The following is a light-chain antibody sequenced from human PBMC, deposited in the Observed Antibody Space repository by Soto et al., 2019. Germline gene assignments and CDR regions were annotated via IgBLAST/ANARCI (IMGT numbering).Light chain of an antibody. CDR2: EVS. J-gene: IGLJ1*01. CDR1: SSDVGGYNY. Sequence: QSALTQPPSASGSPGQSVTISCIGTSSDVGGYNYVSWYQQHPGKAPKLIISEVSKRPSGVPDRFSGSKSGNTASLTVSGLQADDEADYYCCLYIGATTYVFGTGTKLTVL. CDR3: CLYIGATTYV. V-gene: IGLV2-8*01.